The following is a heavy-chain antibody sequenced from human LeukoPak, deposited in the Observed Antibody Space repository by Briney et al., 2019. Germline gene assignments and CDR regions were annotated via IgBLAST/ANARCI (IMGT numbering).Heavy chain of an antibody. J-gene: IGHJ4*02. Sequence: PGGSLRLSRSASGFTFSSYAMHWVRQAPGKGLEYVSAISSNGGSTYYADSVKGRFTISRDNSENTLYLQMSSLRAEDTAVYYCVKDRSRRYSGSYYPFDYWGQGTLVTVSS. D-gene: IGHD1-26*01. CDR2: ISSNGGST. CDR1: GFTFSSYA. CDR3: VKDRSRRYSGSYYPFDY. V-gene: IGHV3-64D*09.